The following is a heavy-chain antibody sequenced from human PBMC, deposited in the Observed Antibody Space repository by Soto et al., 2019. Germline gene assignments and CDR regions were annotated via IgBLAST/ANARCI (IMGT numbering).Heavy chain of an antibody. CDR2: IKQDGSEK. CDR1: GFTFSSYW. CDR3: ARDREARDAFDI. V-gene: IGHV3-7*01. J-gene: IGHJ3*02. D-gene: IGHD1-26*01. Sequence: GSLRLSCAASGFTFSSYWMSWVRQAPGKGLEWVANIKQDGSEKYYVDSVKGRFTISRDNAKNTLYLQMNSLRAEDTAVYYCARDREARDAFDIWGQGTMVTVSS.